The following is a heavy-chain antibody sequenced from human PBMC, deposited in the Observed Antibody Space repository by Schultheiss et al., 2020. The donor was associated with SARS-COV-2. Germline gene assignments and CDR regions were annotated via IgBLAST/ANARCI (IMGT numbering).Heavy chain of an antibody. CDR1: SDSISNYY. Sequence: SETLSLTCTVSSDSISNYYWSWIRQPPGKGLEWIGYIYYTGTTNYNPSLQSRVTISVDTSKNQFSLKLSSVTAADTAVYYCVEHSRDFGDSRTAWWGQGTRVTVSS. V-gene: IGHV4-59*08. J-gene: IGHJ4*02. CDR3: VEHSRDFGDSRTAW. CDR2: IYYTGTT. D-gene: IGHD4-17*01.